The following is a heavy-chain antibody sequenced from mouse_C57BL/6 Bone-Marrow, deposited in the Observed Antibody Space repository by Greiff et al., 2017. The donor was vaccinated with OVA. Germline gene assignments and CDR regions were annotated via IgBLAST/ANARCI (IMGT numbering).Heavy chain of an antibody. V-gene: IGHV1-82*01. Sequence: VKLVESGPELVKPGASVKISCKASGYAFSSSWMNWVKQRPGKGLEWIGRIYPGDGDTNYNGKSKGKATLTADKSSSTAYMQLSSLTSEDSAVYFCARGGGSFTSFAYWGQGTLVTVSA. D-gene: IGHD1-1*02. CDR3: ARGGGSFTSFAY. J-gene: IGHJ3*01. CDR1: GYAFSSSW. CDR2: IYPGDGDT.